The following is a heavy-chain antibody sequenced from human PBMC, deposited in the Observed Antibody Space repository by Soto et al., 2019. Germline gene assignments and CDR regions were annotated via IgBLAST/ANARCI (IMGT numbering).Heavy chain of an antibody. D-gene: IGHD1-26*01. CDR3: AKRPRALLTFDY. CDR2: ISYDGSNK. CDR1: GFTFSSYG. V-gene: IGHV3-30*18. Sequence: SLRLSCAASGFTFSSYGMHWVRQAPGKGLEWVAVISYDGSNKYYADSVKGRFTISRDNSKNTLYLQMNSLRAEDTAIYYCAKRPRALLTFDYWGQGTLVTVSS. J-gene: IGHJ4*02.